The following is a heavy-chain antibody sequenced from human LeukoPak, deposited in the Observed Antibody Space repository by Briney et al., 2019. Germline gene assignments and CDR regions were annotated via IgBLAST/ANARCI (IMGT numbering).Heavy chain of an antibody. CDR1: GGSISSSSYY. Sequence: SETLSLTCTVSGGSISSSSYYWGWIRQPPGKGLEWIGSTYYSGNTYYNPSLKSRVTISVDKSKNQFSPRLSSVTAADTAVYYCARHREDIVVVPFDYWGQGTLVTVPS. CDR2: TYYSGNT. J-gene: IGHJ4*02. D-gene: IGHD2-2*01. V-gene: IGHV4-39*01. CDR3: ARHREDIVVVPFDY.